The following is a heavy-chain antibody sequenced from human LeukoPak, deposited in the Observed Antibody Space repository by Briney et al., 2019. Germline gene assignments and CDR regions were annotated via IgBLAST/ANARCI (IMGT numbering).Heavy chain of an antibody. CDR2: IKQDGSVK. J-gene: IGHJ4*02. D-gene: IGHD1-7*01. Sequence: GGSLRLSCAASGFTFSNYWMSWVRQAPGKGLEWVANIKQDGSVKHYVDSVKGRFTISRDNAQNSLYLQMNSLRAGDTAVYYCATNWNYRFDYWGQGTLVTVSS. CDR3: ATNWNYRFDY. CDR1: GFTFSNYW. V-gene: IGHV3-7*01.